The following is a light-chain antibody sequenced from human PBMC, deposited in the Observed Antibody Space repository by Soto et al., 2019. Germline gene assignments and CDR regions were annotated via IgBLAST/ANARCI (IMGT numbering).Light chain of an antibody. J-gene: IGLJ2*01. CDR1: SSVVGGYGY. Sequence: QSALTQPASMSGSPGQSITISCTGTSSVVGGYGYVSWYQQHPGKPPKLMIYDVSDRPSGVSNRFSGSKSGNTASLTISGLQAEDDADYYCSSYSKTSPVIFGGGTKVTVL. CDR3: SSYSKTSPVI. CDR2: DVS. V-gene: IGLV2-14*03.